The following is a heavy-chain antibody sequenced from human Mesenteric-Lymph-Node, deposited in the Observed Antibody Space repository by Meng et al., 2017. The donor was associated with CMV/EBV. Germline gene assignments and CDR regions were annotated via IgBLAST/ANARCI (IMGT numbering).Heavy chain of an antibody. D-gene: IGHD2-2*02. J-gene: IGHJ4*02. CDR3: ARTGYCSSTSCYRGYFDY. CDR1: GGSFSGYY. V-gene: IGHV4-34*01. CDR2: INHSGST. Sequence: GSLRLSCAVYGGSFSGYYWSWIRQPPGKGLEWIGEINHSGSTNYNPSLKSRVTISVDTSKNQFSLKLSSVTAADTAVYYCARTGYCSSTSCYRGYFDYWGQGTLVTVSS.